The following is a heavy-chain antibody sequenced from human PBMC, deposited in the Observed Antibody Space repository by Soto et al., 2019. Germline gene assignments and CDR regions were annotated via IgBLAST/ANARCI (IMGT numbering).Heavy chain of an antibody. CDR2: IDWDDDK. D-gene: IGHD6-13*01. CDR3: ARSIVAAGNRWFDP. CDR1: GFSLSTSGMR. J-gene: IGHJ5*02. V-gene: IGHV2-70*04. Sequence: SGPTLVNPTQTLILTCTFSGFSLSTSGMRVSWIRQPPGKALEWLARIDWDDDKLYSTSLKTRLTISKDTSKNQVVLTMTNMDPVDTATYYCARSIVAAGNRWFDPWGQGTLVTVSS.